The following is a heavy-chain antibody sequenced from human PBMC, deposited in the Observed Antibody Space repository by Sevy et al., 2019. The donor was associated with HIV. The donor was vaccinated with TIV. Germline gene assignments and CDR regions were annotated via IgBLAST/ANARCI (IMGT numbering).Heavy chain of an antibody. J-gene: IGHJ4*02. V-gene: IGHV1-8*01. Sequence: TSVKVSCKASGYTFTSYDINWVRQATGQGLEWMGWMNPNSGNTGYAQKFQGRVTMTRNTSISTAYMELSSLRSEDTAVYYCARDRDDSSGYYSDYWGQGTLVTVSS. D-gene: IGHD3-22*01. CDR3: ARDRDDSSGYYSDY. CDR2: MNPNSGNT. CDR1: GYTFTSYD.